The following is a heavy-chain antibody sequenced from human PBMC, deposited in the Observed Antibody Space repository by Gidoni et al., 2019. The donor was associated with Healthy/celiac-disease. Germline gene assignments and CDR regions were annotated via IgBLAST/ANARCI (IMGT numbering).Heavy chain of an antibody. J-gene: IGHJ5*02. CDR1: GIRFSSNG. D-gene: IGHD3-10*01. V-gene: IGHV3-30*18. CDR3: AKDRGSGSYYKSWFDP. CDR2: ISYDGSNK. Sequence: QVQLVESGGGVVQPGRSLRLSCAASGIRFSSNGMHWVRQAPGKGLGWVAVISYDGSNKYYAEAVKGRFTISRDNSKNTVYLQMNSLRAEDTAVYYCAKDRGSGSYYKSWFDPWGQGTPVTVSS.